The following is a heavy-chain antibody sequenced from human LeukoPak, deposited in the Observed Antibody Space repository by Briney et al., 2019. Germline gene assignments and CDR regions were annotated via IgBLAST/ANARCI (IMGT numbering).Heavy chain of an antibody. V-gene: IGHV3-21*01. CDR1: GFTFSSYS. CDR3: ARSLTVRDAFDI. CDR2: ISSSSSYV. Sequence: KPGGSLRLSSAASGFTFSSYSMNWVRQAPGKGLEWVSSISSSSSYVYYADSVKGRFTISRDNAKNSLYLQMNSLRAEDTAVYYCARSLTVRDAFDIWGQGTMVTVSS. D-gene: IGHD3-10*01. J-gene: IGHJ3*02.